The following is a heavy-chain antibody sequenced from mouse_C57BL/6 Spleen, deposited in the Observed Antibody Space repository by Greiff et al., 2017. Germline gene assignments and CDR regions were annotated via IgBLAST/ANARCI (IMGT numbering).Heavy chain of an antibody. CDR3: ARGNYYGSSWAD. D-gene: IGHD1-1*01. CDR1: GYTFTSYW. CDR2: IYPGSGSP. Sequence: QVQLQQPGAELVKPGASVKMSCKASGYTFTSYWITWVKQRPGHGLEWIGDIYPGSGSPNYNEKFKSKATLTVDPSSSTAYMQLSSLTSEDSAVYDCARGNYYGSSWADWGQGTLVTVSA. J-gene: IGHJ3*01. V-gene: IGHV1-55*01.